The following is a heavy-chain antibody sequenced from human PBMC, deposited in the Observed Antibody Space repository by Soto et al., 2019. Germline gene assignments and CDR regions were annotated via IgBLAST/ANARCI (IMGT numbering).Heavy chain of an antibody. V-gene: IGHV3-33*03. Sequence: QAQLVESGGGVVQPGTSLRLSCAASGFTISTHGMHWVRQAPGKGLEWLANIWYDGSNKFYAESVKGRFSISKDNFKNTLYLKMSRLRAEDTAVYYCAAATTWNFHFPYWGQGTQVTVSS. J-gene: IGHJ4*02. CDR1: GFTISTHG. CDR3: AAATTWNFHFPY. CDR2: IWYDGSNK. D-gene: IGHD1-7*01.